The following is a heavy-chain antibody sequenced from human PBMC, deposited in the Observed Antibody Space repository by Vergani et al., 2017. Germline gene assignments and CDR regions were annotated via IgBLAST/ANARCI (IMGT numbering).Heavy chain of an antibody. J-gene: IGHJ4*02. CDR3: ARTACSGGSCYLDY. V-gene: IGHV4-31*03. CDR1: GGSISSGGYY. Sequence: QVQLQESGPGLVKPSQTLSLTCTVSGGSISSGGYYWSWIRQHPGKGLEWIGYISYGGSTYYSPSLKSRVTISVDTSKNQFSVKLSSVTAADTAVYYCARTACSGGSCYLDYWGQGTLFTVSS. D-gene: IGHD2-15*01. CDR2: ISYGGST.